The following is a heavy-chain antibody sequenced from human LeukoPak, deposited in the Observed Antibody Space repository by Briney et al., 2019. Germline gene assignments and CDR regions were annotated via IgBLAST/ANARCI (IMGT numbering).Heavy chain of an antibody. D-gene: IGHD1-26*01. CDR1: GFTFSSYG. J-gene: IGHJ3*02. Sequence: GGSLRLSCAASGFTFSSYGMHWVRQAPGKGLEWVAVIWYDGSNKHYADSVKGRFTISRDNSKNTLYLQMNSLRAEDTAVYYCAKGRPERSYYPDAFDIWGQGTMVTVSS. CDR2: IWYDGSNK. V-gene: IGHV3-30*02. CDR3: AKGRPERSYYPDAFDI.